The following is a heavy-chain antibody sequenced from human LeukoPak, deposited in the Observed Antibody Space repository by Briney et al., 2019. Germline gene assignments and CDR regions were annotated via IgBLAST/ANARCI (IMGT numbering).Heavy chain of an antibody. Sequence: PGGSLRLSCAASGFTFSGSAMYWVRQASGKGLEWVGRIRSKANSYATAYAASVKGRFTISRDDSKNTAYLQMNSLKTEDTAVYYCTTPRSSAMVGYGYYYYYMDVWGKGTTVTISS. CDR3: TTPRSSAMVGYGYYYYYMDV. D-gene: IGHD5-18*01. CDR2: IRSKANSYAT. J-gene: IGHJ6*03. V-gene: IGHV3-73*01. CDR1: GFTFSGSA.